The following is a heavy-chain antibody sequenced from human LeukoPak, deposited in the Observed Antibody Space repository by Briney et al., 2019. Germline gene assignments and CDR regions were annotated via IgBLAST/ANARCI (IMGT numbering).Heavy chain of an antibody. CDR2: IYYSGGT. CDR3: ASLRDYEIAFDI. D-gene: IGHD4-17*01. Sequence: SETLSLTCTVSGGSISSSSYYWGWIRQPPGKGLEWIGSIYYSGGTYYNPSLKSRVTISVDTSKNQFSLKLSSVTAADTAVYYCASLRDYEIAFDIWGQGTMVTVSS. CDR1: GGSISSSSYY. J-gene: IGHJ3*02. V-gene: IGHV4-39*07.